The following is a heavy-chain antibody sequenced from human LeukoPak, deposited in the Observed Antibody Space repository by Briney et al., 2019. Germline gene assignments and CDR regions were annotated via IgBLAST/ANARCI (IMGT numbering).Heavy chain of an antibody. D-gene: IGHD3-3*01. J-gene: IGHJ4*02. V-gene: IGHV3-23*01. CDR2: ISGSGGST. CDR3: AKRSGSKRVLRFLEWLLSYYFDH. CDR1: GCPFSSYA. Sequence: PGGSLRLSCAASGCPFSSYAMSWVRQAPGKGLEWVSDISGSGGSTYYADSVKGRFTISRDNSKNTLYLQMNSLRAEDTAVYYCAKRSGSKRVLRFLEWLLSYYFDHWGQGTLVTVSS.